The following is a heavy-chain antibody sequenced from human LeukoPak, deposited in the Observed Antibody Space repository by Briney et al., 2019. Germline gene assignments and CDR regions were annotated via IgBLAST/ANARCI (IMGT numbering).Heavy chain of an antibody. CDR3: ATFGVLMDV. Sequence: GGSLRLSCAASGFTFDDYAMHWVRQAPGKGLEWVSGISWNSGSIGYADSVKGRFTISRDNAKNSLYLQMNSLRAEDTALYYCATFGVLMDVWGKGTTVTVSS. CDR1: GFTFDDYA. V-gene: IGHV3-9*01. CDR2: ISWNSGSI. J-gene: IGHJ6*03. D-gene: IGHD2-8*01.